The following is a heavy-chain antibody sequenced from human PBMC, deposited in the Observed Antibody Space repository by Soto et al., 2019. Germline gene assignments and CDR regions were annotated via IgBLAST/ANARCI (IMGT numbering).Heavy chain of an antibody. CDR2: ISWNSGSI. J-gene: IGHJ4*02. Sequence: DVQLVESGGGLVQPGRSLRLSCAASGFTFDDYAMHWVRQAPGKGLEWVSGISWNSGSIGYADSVKGRFTISRDNAKNSLYLQMNSLRAEDTALYYCAKDSVGATRAPSDYWGQGTLVTVSS. CDR3: AKDSVGATRAPSDY. CDR1: GFTFDDYA. V-gene: IGHV3-9*01. D-gene: IGHD1-26*01.